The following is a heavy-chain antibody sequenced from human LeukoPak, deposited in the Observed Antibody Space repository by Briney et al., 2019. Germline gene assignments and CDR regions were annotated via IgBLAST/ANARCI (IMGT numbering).Heavy chain of an antibody. CDR2: ISSDGGGT. CDR3: ARDQGMGIAVAGTGGAFDI. V-gene: IGHV3-74*01. D-gene: IGHD6-19*01. Sequence: PGGSLRLSCAASGFTFSSYWMHWVRQAPEKGLVWVSRISSDGGGTSSADSVKGRFTISRDNSKNTLYLQMNSLRAEDTAVYYCARDQGMGIAVAGTGGAFDIWGQGTMVTVSS. J-gene: IGHJ3*02. CDR1: GFTFSSYW.